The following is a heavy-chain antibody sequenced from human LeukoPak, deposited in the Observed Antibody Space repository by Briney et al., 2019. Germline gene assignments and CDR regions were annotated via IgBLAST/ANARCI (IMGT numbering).Heavy chain of an antibody. CDR1: GITLSNYG. D-gene: IGHD1-1*01. Sequence: GGSLRLSCAVSGITLSNYGMSWVRQAPGKGPEWVSGISGRGDATYYADSVKGRFTISRDNSKNTLYLQMNGLRGDDTAIYYCAKKTYINNWSSPNWLDPWGQGTLVTVSS. V-gene: IGHV3-23*01. CDR2: ISGRGDAT. CDR3: AKKTYINNWSSPNWLDP. J-gene: IGHJ5*02.